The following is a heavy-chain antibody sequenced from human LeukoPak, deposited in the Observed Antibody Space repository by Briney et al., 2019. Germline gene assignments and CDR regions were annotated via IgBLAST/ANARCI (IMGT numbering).Heavy chain of an antibody. V-gene: IGHV1-24*01. J-gene: IGHJ4*02. CDR3: ATGRLGELSLDY. CDR2: FDPEDGET. Sequence: ASVKLSCKGSGYTLTSISMHWVRHAPGKGHEWMGGFDPEDGETIYAQKFQGRVTMTEDTSTDTAYMELSSLRSEDTAVYYCATGRLGELSLDYWGQGTLVTVSS. D-gene: IGHD3-16*02. CDR1: GYTLTSIS.